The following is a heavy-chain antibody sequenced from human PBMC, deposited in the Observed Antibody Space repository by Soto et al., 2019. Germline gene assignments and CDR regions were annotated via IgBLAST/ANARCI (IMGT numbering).Heavy chain of an antibody. CDR2: IIPIFGTA. J-gene: IGHJ6*02. D-gene: IGHD6-13*01. V-gene: IGHV1-69*13. CDR3: ARGSSSCTHPVSYYDGMDV. Sequence: SVKVSCKASGGTFSSYAISWVRQAPGQGLEWMGGIIPIFGTANYAQKFQGRVTITADESTSTAYMELSSLRSEDTAVYYCARGSSSCTHPVSYYDGMDVWRQGTTVTVSS. CDR1: GGTFSSYA.